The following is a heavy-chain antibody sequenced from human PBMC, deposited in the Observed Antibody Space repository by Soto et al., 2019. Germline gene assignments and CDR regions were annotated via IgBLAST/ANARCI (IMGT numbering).Heavy chain of an antibody. CDR1: GYTFTSYG. CDR2: ISAYNGNT. J-gene: IGHJ6*02. V-gene: IGHV1-18*01. CDR3: ARDSNGSGMVYGMDV. Sequence: ASVKVSCKASGYTFTSYGISWVRQAPGQGLEWMGWISAYNGNTNYAQKLQGRVTMTTDTSTSTAYMELSSLRAEDTAVYYCARDSNGSGMVYGMDVWGQGTTVTVSS. D-gene: IGHD3-10*01.